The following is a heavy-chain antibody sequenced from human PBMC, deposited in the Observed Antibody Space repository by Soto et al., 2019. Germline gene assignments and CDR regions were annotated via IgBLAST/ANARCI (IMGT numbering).Heavy chain of an antibody. J-gene: IGHJ4*02. CDR2: ISGRGGST. Sequence: GGSLRLSCTASGFSLSSYAMSWVRHAPGKGLEWVSAISGRGGSTYYADSVKGRFTISRDNSKNTLYLQMNSLRAEDTAVYYGAKSAMAVTTLFDYWGQGTLVTVSS. CDR3: AKSAMAVTTLFDY. CDR1: GFSLSSYA. V-gene: IGHV3-23*01. D-gene: IGHD4-17*01.